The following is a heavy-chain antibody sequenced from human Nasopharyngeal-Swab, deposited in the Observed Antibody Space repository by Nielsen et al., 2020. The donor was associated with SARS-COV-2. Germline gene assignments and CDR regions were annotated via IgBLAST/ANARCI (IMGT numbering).Heavy chain of an antibody. CDR1: GFTLSSYS. CDR3: ARGYSSGWYQWSRHTLDY. Sequence: GGSLRLSCAASGFTLSSYSMNWVRQAPGKGLEWVSYISSSSSTIYYADSVEGRFTISRDNAKNSLYLQMNSLRDEDTAVHYCARGYSSGWYQWSRHTLDYWGQGTLVTVSS. J-gene: IGHJ4*02. V-gene: IGHV3-48*02. CDR2: ISSSSSTI. D-gene: IGHD6-19*01.